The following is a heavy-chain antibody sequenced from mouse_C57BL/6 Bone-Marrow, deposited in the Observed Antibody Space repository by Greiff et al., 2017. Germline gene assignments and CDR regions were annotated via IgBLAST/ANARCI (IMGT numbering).Heavy chain of an antibody. V-gene: IGHV1-64*01. Sequence: QVQLQQPGAELVKPGASVKLSCKASGYTFTSYWMHWVKQRPGQGLEWIGMIHPNSGSTNYNEKFKSKATLTVDKSSSTAYMQLSSLTSEDSAVYYCAREGYYYYGSSKRAMDYWGQGTSVTVSS. CDR2: IHPNSGST. J-gene: IGHJ4*01. CDR1: GYTFTSYW. D-gene: IGHD1-1*01. CDR3: AREGYYYYGSSKRAMDY.